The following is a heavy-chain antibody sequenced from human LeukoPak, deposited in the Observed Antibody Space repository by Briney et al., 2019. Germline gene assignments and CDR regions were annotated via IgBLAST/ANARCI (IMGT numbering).Heavy chain of an antibody. D-gene: IGHD1-26*01. Sequence: PSETLSLTCTVSGGSISSGGSYWSWIRQPPGKGLEWIGYIYHSGSTYYNPSLKSRVTISVDRSKNQFSLKLSSVTAADTAVYYCARGPQRWELPLIDYWGQGTLVTVSS. J-gene: IGHJ4*02. CDR1: GGSISSGGSY. V-gene: IGHV4-30-2*01. CDR2: IYHSGST. CDR3: ARGPQRWELPLIDY.